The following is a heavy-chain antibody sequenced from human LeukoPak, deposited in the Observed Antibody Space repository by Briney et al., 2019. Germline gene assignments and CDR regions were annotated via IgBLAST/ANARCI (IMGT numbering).Heavy chain of an antibody. CDR2: IGSGYST. J-gene: IGHJ3*02. V-gene: IGHV3-23*01. Sequence: GGSLRLSCAASGFTFSSYSMNWVRQAPGEGLEWVSAIGSGYSTYYSDSVKGRFTISRDNSKNTLYLQMNSLRAEDTAVYYCAKCYYGSGDEKALDIWGQGTMVTVSS. D-gene: IGHD3-10*01. CDR1: GFTFSSYS. CDR3: AKCYYGSGDEKALDI.